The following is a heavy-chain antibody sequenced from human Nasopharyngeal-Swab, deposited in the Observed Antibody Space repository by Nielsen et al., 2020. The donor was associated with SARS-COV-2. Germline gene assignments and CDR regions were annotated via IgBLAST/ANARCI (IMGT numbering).Heavy chain of an antibody. D-gene: IGHD3-16*02. CDR3: ARQGVFVPAYFHQYYMDV. CDR1: GFSFSTYW. CDR2: IKQDGSEK. Sequence: GGSLRLSCAASGFSFSTYWMTWVRQAPGKGLEWVANIKQDGSEKYYVDSVKGCFTVSRDNPKNLLYLQVNSLRAEDTAVYYCARQGVFVPAYFHQYYMDVWGKGTTVTVSS. J-gene: IGHJ6*03. V-gene: IGHV3-7*03.